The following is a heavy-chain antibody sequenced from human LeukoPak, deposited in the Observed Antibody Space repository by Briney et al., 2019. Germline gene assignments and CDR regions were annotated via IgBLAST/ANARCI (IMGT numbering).Heavy chain of an antibody. J-gene: IGHJ2*01. D-gene: IGHD3-22*01. Sequence: SETLSLTCTGSGGSISSYYWSWIRQPAGKGLEGIGRIYTSGSTNYNPYLKSRVTMSVDTSKNQFSLKLSYVTAEDTAVYYCGRAEGVVVPERYFDLWGRGTLVTVSS. CDR1: GGSISSYY. CDR2: IYTSGST. CDR3: GRAEGVVVPERYFDL. V-gene: IGHV4-4*07.